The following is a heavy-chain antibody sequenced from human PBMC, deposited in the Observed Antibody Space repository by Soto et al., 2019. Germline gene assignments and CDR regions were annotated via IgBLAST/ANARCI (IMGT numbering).Heavy chain of an antibody. D-gene: IGHD1-26*01. V-gene: IGHV1-2*02. CDR2: IGPESGAT. CDR3: GRRRRRQIVTLY. CDR1: GYTFTGHD. Sequence: ASVKVSCKTAGYTFTGHDIHWVRQAPQQGPEWMGEIGPESGATRYAEKFRGRVTMTMDTSITTVYMELRNLSPDDTAVYYCGRRRRRQIVTLYWGQGTPVT. J-gene: IGHJ4*02.